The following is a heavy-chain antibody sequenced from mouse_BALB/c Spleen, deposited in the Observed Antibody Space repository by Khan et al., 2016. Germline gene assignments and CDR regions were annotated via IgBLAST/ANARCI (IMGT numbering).Heavy chain of an antibody. CDR2: ISYSGST. CDR1: GYSITSDYA. D-gene: IGHD3-2*01. J-gene: IGHJ3*01. CDR3: ARSGQLGLRWFAY. V-gene: IGHV3-2*02. Sequence: EVKLLESGPGLVKPSQSPSLTCTVTGYSITSDYAWNWIRQFPGNKLEWMGYISYSGSTSYNPSLKSRISITRDTSKNQFFLQLNSVTTEDTATYYCARSGQLGLRWFAYWGQGTLVTVSA.